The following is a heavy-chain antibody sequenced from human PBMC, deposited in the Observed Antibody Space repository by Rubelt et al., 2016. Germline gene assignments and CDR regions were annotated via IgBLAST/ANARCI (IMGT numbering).Heavy chain of an antibody. Sequence: QVQLQESGPGLVKPSETLSLTCTVSGYSISSGYYWGWIRQPPGKGLEWIGSLYHSGSTCYNPSLKSRVTISVDTAKNQFSLKLSSVTAADTAVYYCGSHSPANDYWGQGTLVTVSS. CDR3: GSHSPANDY. CDR2: LYHSGST. J-gene: IGHJ4*02. CDR1: GYSISSGYY. D-gene: IGHD2-15*01. V-gene: IGHV4-38-2*02.